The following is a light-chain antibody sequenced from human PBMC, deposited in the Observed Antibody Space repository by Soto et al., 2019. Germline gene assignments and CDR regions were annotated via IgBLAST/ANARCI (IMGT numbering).Light chain of an antibody. V-gene: IGKV3-20*01. Sequence: EMVLTQSPGTLSLSPGERATLSCRASQSVSSSYLAWYQQKHAQAPRLLIYGASSRATGIPDRFSGSGSGTDXTXTISRLEPEDFAVYYCQQYDSSPLTFGGGTKLEIK. J-gene: IGKJ4*01. CDR3: QQYDSSPLT. CDR1: QSVSSSY. CDR2: GAS.